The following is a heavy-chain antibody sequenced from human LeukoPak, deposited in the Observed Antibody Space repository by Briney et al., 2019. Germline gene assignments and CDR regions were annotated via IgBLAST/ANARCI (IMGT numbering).Heavy chain of an antibody. Sequence: GGSLRLSCAASGFTFSSYGMHWVRQAPGKGLEWVAVISYDGSNKYYADSVKGRFTISRDNAKNTLYLQMNSLRAEDTAVYYCAKDRGSGWYAWFDPWGQGPLVTVSS. CDR1: GFTFSSYG. CDR3: AKDRGSGWYAWFDP. D-gene: IGHD6-19*01. V-gene: IGHV3-30*18. J-gene: IGHJ5*02. CDR2: ISYDGSNK.